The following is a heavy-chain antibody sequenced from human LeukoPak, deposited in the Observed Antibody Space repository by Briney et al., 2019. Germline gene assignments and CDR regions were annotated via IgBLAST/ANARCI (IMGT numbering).Heavy chain of an antibody. J-gene: IGHJ4*02. V-gene: IGHV3-21*01. CDR3: ARAAGSTSAFDY. Sequence: GSLRLSCAASGFTFSSYSMNWVRQAPGKGLEWVSSISSSSSYIYYADSVKGRFTISRDNAKNSLYLQMNSLRAEDTAVYYYARAAGSTSAFDYWGQGTLVTVSS. CDR1: GFTFSSYS. D-gene: IGHD2-2*01. CDR2: ISSSSSYI.